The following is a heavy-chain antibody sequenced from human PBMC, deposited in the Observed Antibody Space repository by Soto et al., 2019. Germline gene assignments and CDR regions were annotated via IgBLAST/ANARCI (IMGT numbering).Heavy chain of an antibody. CDR3: ERGYYDSSGYPSFDY. V-gene: IGHV4-31*03. D-gene: IGHD3-22*01. CDR2: IYYSGST. Sequence: PSETLSLTCTVSGGSISSVGYYWSWIRQHPGKGLEWIGYIYYSGSTYYNPSLKSRVTISVDTSKNQFSLKLSSVTAADTAVYYCERGYYDSSGYPSFDYWGQGTLVTSPQ. CDR1: GGSISSVGYY. J-gene: IGHJ4*02.